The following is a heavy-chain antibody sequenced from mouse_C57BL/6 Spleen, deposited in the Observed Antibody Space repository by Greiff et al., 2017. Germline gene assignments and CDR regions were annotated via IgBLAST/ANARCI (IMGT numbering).Heavy chain of an antibody. Sequence: EVKLVESGGDLVKPGGSLKLSCAASGFTFSSYGMSWVRQTPDKRLEWVATISSGGSYTYYPDSVKGRFTISRDNAKNTLYLQMSSLKSEDTAMYYCARLLNYYGSSYYYAMDYWGQGTSVTVSS. J-gene: IGHJ4*01. CDR1: GFTFSSYG. D-gene: IGHD1-1*01. CDR3: ARLLNYYGSSYYYAMDY. V-gene: IGHV5-6*01. CDR2: ISSGGSYT.